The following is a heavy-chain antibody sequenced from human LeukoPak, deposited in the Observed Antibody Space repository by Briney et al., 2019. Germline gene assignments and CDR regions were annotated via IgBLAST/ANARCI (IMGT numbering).Heavy chain of an antibody. CDR1: GYTFTSYA. CDR3: ARDRGQDDSSGSNWFDP. V-gene: IGHV1-3*01. D-gene: IGHD3-22*01. Sequence: ASVKVSCKASGYTFTSYAMHWVRQAPGQRLEWMGWINAGNGNTKYSQKFQGRVTITRDTSASTAYMELSSLRSEDTAVYYCARDRGQDDSSGSNWFDPWGRGTLVTVSS. J-gene: IGHJ5*02. CDR2: INAGNGNT.